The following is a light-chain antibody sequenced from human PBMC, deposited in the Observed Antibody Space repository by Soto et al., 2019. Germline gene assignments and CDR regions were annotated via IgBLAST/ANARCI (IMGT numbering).Light chain of an antibody. CDR1: SSNIGSNY. CDR3: AAWDDSLSGSYV. Sequence: QSGLAELPSASGAPWQRVTMSCSGSSSNIGSNYVYWYQQLPGTAPKLLIYRNNQRPSGVPDRFSGSKSGTSASLAISGLRSEDEADYYCAAWDDSLSGSYVFGTGTKVTVL. V-gene: IGLV1-47*01. J-gene: IGLJ1*01. CDR2: RNN.